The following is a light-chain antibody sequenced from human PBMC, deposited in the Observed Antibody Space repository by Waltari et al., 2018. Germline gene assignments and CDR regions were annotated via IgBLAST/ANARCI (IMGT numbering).Light chain of an antibody. CDR3: QTWDRRTVV. J-gene: IGLJ2*01. CDR1: KLGDKN. V-gene: IGLV3-1*01. CDR2: RDF. Sequence: YDLTQPPSVSVSSGQTATISCSGDKLGDKNVYWYHQKPGQSPVLVIYRDFKRPSGIPERFSGSNSGSTATLTISGTRPMDEAEYFCQTWDRRTVVFGGGTRLTVL.